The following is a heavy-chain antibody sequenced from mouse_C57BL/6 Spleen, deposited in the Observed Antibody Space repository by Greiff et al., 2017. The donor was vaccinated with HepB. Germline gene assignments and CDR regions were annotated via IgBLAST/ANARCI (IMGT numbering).Heavy chain of an antibody. CDR2: IHPNSGST. V-gene: IGHV1-64*01. CDR1: GYTFTSYW. J-gene: IGHJ2*01. D-gene: IGHD2-4*01. Sequence: VQLQQPGAELVKPGASVKLSCKASGYTFTSYWMHWVKQRPGQGLEWIGMIHPNSGSTNYNEKFKSKATLTVDKSSSTAYMQLSSLTSEDSAVYYCARWGYDYDVLDYGGQGTTLTVSS. CDR3: ARWGYDYDVLDY.